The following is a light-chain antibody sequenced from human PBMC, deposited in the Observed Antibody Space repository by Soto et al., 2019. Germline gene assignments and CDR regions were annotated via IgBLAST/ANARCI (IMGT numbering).Light chain of an antibody. V-gene: IGKV1-9*01. J-gene: IGKJ3*01. CDR2: TAS. Sequence: DIQLTQSPSFLSSSVGDRVTITCRASQGISSYLAWYQQKPGKAPTRLLYTASTLQSGGPSRFSGSGSGTEFTLTISSLQPEDFATYYCQQLNSYPQGFTFGPGTKVDIK. CDR1: QGISSY. CDR3: QQLNSYPQGFT.